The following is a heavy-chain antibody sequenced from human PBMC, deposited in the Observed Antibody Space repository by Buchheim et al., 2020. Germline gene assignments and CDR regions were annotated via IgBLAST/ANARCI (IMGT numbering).Heavy chain of an antibody. D-gene: IGHD2-8*01. V-gene: IGHV3-48*01. CDR3: ARDGGLGYCTNGVCPGGFDY. J-gene: IGHJ4*02. Sequence: EVQLVESGGGLVQPGGSLRLSCAASGFTFSSYSMNWVRQAPGKGLEWVSYISSSSSTIYYADSVKGRFTISRDNDKNSLYLQMNSLRAEDTAVYYCARDGGLGYCTNGVCPGGFDYWGQGTL. CDR2: ISSSSSTI. CDR1: GFTFSSYS.